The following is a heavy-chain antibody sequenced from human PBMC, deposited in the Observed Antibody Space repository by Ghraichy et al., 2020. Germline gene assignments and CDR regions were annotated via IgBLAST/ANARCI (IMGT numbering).Heavy chain of an antibody. CDR1: GGSFSGYY. J-gene: IGHJ6*02. CDR2: INHSGST. Sequence: ESLNISCAVYGGSFSGYYWSWIRQPPGKGLEWIGEINHSGSTNYNPSLKSRVTISVDTSKNQFSLKLSSVTAADTAVYYCASGIVVVPAARKGYYYGMDVWGQGTTVTVSS. D-gene: IGHD2-2*01. CDR3: ASGIVVVPAARKGYYYGMDV. V-gene: IGHV4-34*01.